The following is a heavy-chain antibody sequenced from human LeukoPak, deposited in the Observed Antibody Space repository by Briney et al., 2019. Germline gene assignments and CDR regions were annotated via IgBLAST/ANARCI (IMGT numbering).Heavy chain of an antibody. CDR3: ARGRGVVVPAAPTGDPFDI. D-gene: IGHD2-2*01. J-gene: IGHJ3*02. CDR1: GGTFNTYA. CDR2: INPSGGST. Sequence: ASVKVSCRASGGTFNTYAISWVRQAPGQGLEWMGIINPSGGSTSYAQKFQGRVTMTRDTSTSTVYMELSSLTSEDTAVYYCARGRGVVVPAAPTGDPFDIWGQGTMVTVSS. V-gene: IGHV1-46*02.